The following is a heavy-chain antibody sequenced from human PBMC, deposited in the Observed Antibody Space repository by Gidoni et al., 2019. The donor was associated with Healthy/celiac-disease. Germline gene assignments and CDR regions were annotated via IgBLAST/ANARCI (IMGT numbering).Heavy chain of an antibody. D-gene: IGHD4-17*01. J-gene: IGHJ4*02. V-gene: IGHV3-43*01. CDR2: ISWDGGST. CDR1: GFTFDAYT. Sequence: EVQLVESGGVVVQPGGSLRLSCAASGFTFDAYTMHWVRQAPGKGLEWVSLISWDGGSTYYADSVKGRFTISRDNSKNSLYLQMNSLRTEDTALYYCAKDHEPDYGGKMGTLPGYWGQGTLVTVSS. CDR3: AKDHEPDYGGKMGTLPGY.